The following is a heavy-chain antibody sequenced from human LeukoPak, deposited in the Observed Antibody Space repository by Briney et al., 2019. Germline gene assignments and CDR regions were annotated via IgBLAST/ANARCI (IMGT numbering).Heavy chain of an antibody. CDR1: GYTFTNFG. CDR3: ARDSGIAAAGTNY. J-gene: IGHJ4*02. Sequence: HRASVKVSCKASGYTFTNFGISWVRQAPGQGLEWMGWISAYNGNTNYAQRLQGRVTMTTDTSTSTAYMELRSLRSDDTAVYYCARDSGIAAAGTNYWGQGTLVTVSS. CDR2: ISAYNGNT. D-gene: IGHD6-13*01. V-gene: IGHV1-18*01.